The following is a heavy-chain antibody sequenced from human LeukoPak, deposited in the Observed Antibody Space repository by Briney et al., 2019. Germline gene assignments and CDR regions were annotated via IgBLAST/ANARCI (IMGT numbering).Heavy chain of an antibody. Sequence: PGGSLRLSCAGSGFSVSGYWMTWVRQAPGKELEWVANIKQDGSEKDYVDSVKGRFTISRDNAENSLFLQMNSLRVEDTAVYYCAREWQGGIAAAGTRIEGDYWGQGTLVAVSS. V-gene: IGHV3-7*01. CDR3: AREWQGGIAAAGTRIEGDY. J-gene: IGHJ4*02. CDR1: GFSVSGYW. CDR2: IKQDGSEK. D-gene: IGHD6-13*01.